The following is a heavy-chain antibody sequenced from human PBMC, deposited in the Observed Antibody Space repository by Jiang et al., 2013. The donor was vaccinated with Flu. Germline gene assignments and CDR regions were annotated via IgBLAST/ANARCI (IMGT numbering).Heavy chain of an antibody. D-gene: IGHD3-10*01. CDR1: GYTFTSYA. J-gene: IGHJ5*02. CDR3: ARTPLLWFREFLEGYNWFDP. CDR2: INTNTGNP. V-gene: IGHV7-4-1*02. Sequence: QSGSELKKPGASVKVSCKASGYTFTSYAMNWVRQAPGQGLEWMGWINTNTGNPTYAQGFTGRFVFSLDTSVSTAYLQISSLKAEDTAVYYCARTPLLWFREFLEGYNWFDPWGQGTLVTVSS.